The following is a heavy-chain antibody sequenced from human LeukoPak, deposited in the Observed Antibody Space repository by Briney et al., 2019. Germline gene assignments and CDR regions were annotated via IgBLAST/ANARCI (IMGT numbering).Heavy chain of an antibody. J-gene: IGHJ3*02. D-gene: IGHD2-2*02. CDR1: GFTFSSYG. Sequence: GRSLRLSCAASGFTFSSYGMHWVRQAPGKGLERVAFIRYDGSNKYYADSVKGRFTISRDNSKNTLYLQMNSLRAEDTAVYYCARRYCSSTSCHRTFDIWGQGTMVTVSS. CDR2: IRYDGSNK. V-gene: IGHV3-30*02. CDR3: ARRYCSSTSCHRTFDI.